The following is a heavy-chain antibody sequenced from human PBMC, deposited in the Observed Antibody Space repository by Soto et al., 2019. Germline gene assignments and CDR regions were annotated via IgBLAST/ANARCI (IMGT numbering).Heavy chain of an antibody. CDR1: GGSISSSSFY. CDR3: ARLDLDYYDLDV. D-gene: IGHD1-1*01. Sequence: QLQLQESGPGLVKPSETLSLTCTVSGGSISSSSFYWGWIRQPPGKGLECIGSIYYSGNTYYNPSLKSRVTISVDTSKNRFPLKLSSVTAADTAVYYCARLDLDYYDLDVWGQGTTVTVSS. J-gene: IGHJ6*02. V-gene: IGHV4-39*01. CDR2: IYYSGNT.